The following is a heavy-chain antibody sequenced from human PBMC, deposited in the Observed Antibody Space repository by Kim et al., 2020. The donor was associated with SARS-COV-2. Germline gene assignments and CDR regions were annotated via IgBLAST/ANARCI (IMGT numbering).Heavy chain of an antibody. CDR2: TSGHGDTT. V-gene: IGHV3-23*01. J-gene: IGHJ4*02. CDR1: GFTFSDYA. CDR3: AKDRTGITSAGYLVY. D-gene: IGHD6-13*01. Sequence: GGSLRLSCAASGFTFSDYAMSWVRQAPGRGLEWVSSTSGHGDTTYYADSVKGRFTTSRDNSKNTLYLQMSSLRAEDTAVYYCAKDRTGITSAGYLVYWGLGAQVTVSS.